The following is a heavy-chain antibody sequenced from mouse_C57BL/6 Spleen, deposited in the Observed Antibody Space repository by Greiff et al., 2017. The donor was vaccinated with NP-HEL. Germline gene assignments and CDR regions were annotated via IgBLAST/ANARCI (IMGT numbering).Heavy chain of an antibody. CDR2: IDPSDSET. V-gene: IGHV1-52*01. CDR1: GYTFTSYW. J-gene: IGHJ4*01. CDR3: ARGGGSLAMDY. Sequence: VQLQQPGAELVRPGSSVKLSCKASGYTFTSYWMHWVKQRPIQGLEWIGNIDPSDSETHYNQKFKDKATLTVDTSSSTAYMQLSSLTSEDSAVYYCARGGGSLAMDYWGQGTSVTVSS.